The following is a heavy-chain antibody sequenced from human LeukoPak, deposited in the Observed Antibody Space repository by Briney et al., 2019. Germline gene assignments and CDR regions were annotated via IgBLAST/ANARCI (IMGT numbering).Heavy chain of an antibody. CDR2: INPNSGGT. J-gene: IGHJ4*02. Sequence: ASVKVSCKASGYTFTSYGISWVRQAPGQGLEWMGRINPNSGGTNYAQKFQGRVTMTRDTSISTAYMELSRLRSDDTAVYYCARNNYYGSGSYRGYFDYWGQGTLVTVSS. V-gene: IGHV1-2*06. CDR1: GYTFTSYG. D-gene: IGHD3-10*01. CDR3: ARNNYYGSGSYRGYFDY.